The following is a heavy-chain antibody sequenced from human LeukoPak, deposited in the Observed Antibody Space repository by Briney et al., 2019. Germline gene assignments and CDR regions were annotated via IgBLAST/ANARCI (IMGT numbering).Heavy chain of an antibody. D-gene: IGHD2-2*01. Sequence: EASVKVSCKASGGTFSSYAISWVRQAPGQGLEWMGRIIPILGIANYAQKFQGRVTITADKSTSTAYMELSSLRSEDTAVYYCARSLHQLLPLQDYYYGMDVWGQGTTVIVSS. CDR3: ARSLHQLLPLQDYYYGMDV. CDR1: GGTFSSYA. CDR2: IIPILGIA. V-gene: IGHV1-69*04. J-gene: IGHJ6*02.